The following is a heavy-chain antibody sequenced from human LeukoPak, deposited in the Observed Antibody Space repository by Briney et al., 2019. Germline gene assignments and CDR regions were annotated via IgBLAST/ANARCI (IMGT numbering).Heavy chain of an antibody. J-gene: IGHJ6*04. CDR1: GFTFNSYG. V-gene: IGHV3-30*18. D-gene: IGHD5-18*01. CDR2: ISYDGSNK. CDR3: AKDGDTAMVSSYYGMDV. Sequence: PGRSMRLSCADSGFTFNSYGMQWVRQAPSKGLEWVAVISYDGSNKYYADSVKGRFTISRDNSKNTLYLQMNSLRAEDTAVYYCAKDGDTAMVSSYYGMDVWGEGTTVTVSS.